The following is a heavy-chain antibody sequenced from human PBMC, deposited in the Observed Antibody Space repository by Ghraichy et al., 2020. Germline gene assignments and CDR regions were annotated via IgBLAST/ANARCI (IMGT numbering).Heavy chain of an antibody. V-gene: IGHV1-18*01. CDR3: ARDRVRAPLVGMDV. CDR2: ISAYNGNT. J-gene: IGHJ6*02. Sequence: ASEKVSCKASGYTFTSYGISWVRQAPGQGLEWMGWISAYNGNTNYAQKLQGRVTMTTDTSTSTAYMELRSLRSDDTAVYYCARDRVRAPLVGMDVWGQGTTVTVSS. CDR1: GYTFTSYG. D-gene: IGHD3-10*01.